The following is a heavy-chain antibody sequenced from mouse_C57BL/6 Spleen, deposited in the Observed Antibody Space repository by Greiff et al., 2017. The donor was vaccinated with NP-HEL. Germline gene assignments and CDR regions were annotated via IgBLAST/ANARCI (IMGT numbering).Heavy chain of an antibody. D-gene: IGHD2-5*01. CDR2: INPGSGGT. CDR3: AYSNYEWFAY. V-gene: IGHV1-54*01. J-gene: IGHJ3*01. CDR1: GYAFTNYL. Sequence: VQLQQSGAELVRPGTSVKVSCKASGYAFTNYLIEWVKQRPGQGLEWIGVINPGSGGTNYNEKFKGKATLTADKSSSTAYMQLSSLTSEDSAVYFCAYSNYEWFAYWGQGTLVTVSA.